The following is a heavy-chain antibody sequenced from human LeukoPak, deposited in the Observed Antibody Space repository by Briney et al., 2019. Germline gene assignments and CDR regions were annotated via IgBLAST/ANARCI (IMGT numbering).Heavy chain of an antibody. D-gene: IGHD3-22*01. V-gene: IGHV3-23*01. CDR3: AKDMRYDSSGYFDY. Sequence: PGGSLRLSCAASGVTFSGYAMSWVRQAPGKGLEWVSAISGIGGRTYFADSVKGRFTISRDNSKNTLYLQMNSLRAEDTAVYYCAKDMRYDSSGYFDYWGQGTLVTVSS. J-gene: IGHJ4*02. CDR2: ISGIGGRT. CDR1: GVTFSGYA.